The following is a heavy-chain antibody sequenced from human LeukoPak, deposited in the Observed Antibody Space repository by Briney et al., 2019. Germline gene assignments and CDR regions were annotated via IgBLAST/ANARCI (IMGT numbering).Heavy chain of an antibody. CDR3: AKDRAQLWFPSNWFDP. J-gene: IGHJ5*02. CDR2: IYYSGST. D-gene: IGHD5-18*01. V-gene: IGHV4-59*12. CDR1: GGPISSYY. Sequence: PSETLSLTCTVSGGPISSYYWSWIRQPPGKGLEWIGYIYYSGSTNYNPSLKSRVTISVDTSKNQFSLKLSSVTAADTAVYYCAKDRAQLWFPSNWFDPWGQGTLVTVSS.